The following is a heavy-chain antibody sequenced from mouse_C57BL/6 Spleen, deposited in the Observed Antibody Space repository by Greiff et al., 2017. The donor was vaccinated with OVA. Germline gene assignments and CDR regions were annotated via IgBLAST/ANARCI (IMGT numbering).Heavy chain of an antibody. Sequence: QVQLQQSGAELVKPGASVKLSCKASGYTFTSYWMHWVKQRPGQGLEWIGMIHPNSGSTNYNEKFKSKATLTVDKSSSTAYMQLSSLTSEDSAVYYCARLMTTVVAIDYWGQGTTLTVSS. J-gene: IGHJ2*01. D-gene: IGHD1-1*01. CDR3: ARLMTTVVAIDY. V-gene: IGHV1-64*01. CDR1: GYTFTSYW. CDR2: IHPNSGST.